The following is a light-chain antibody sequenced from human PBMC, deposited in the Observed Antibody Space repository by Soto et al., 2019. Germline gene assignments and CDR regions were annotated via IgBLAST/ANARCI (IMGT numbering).Light chain of an antibody. V-gene: IGKV1-5*03. CDR1: QSIGTW. Sequence: DIQMTQYPSTLSASVGDRVTITCGASQSIGTWLTWYQKKPGKAPKLLIFEASTLQSGVPSRLRGSGYGTEFTLTISSLQTDDFETYYCQQYNSYPITFGQGTRLEIK. CDR2: EAS. CDR3: QQYNSYPIT. J-gene: IGKJ5*01.